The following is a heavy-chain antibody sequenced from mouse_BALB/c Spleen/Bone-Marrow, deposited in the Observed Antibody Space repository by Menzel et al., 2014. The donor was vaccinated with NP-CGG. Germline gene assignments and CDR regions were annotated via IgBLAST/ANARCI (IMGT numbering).Heavy chain of an antibody. Sequence: VQLKESGGGLVQPGGSLKLSCAASGFTFSGYGMSWVRQTPDKGLELVATISGSGSSTYYPGSVKGRFTISRDNARNTLYLQMSSLKSEDTAMYYCARGRDWFDYWGQGTTLTVSS. D-gene: IGHD3-3*01. CDR1: GFTFSGYG. CDR3: ARGRDWFDY. J-gene: IGHJ2*01. CDR2: ISGSGSST. V-gene: IGHV5-6-3*01.